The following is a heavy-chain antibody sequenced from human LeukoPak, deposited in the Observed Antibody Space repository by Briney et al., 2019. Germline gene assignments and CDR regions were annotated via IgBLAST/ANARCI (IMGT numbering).Heavy chain of an antibody. CDR2: INHSGST. D-gene: IGHD2-8*01. CDR3: ANGYCTNGVCYPYYYYYMDV. CDR1: GGSISSSSYY. Sequence: PSETLSLTCTVSGGSISSSSYYWSWIRQPPGKGLEWIGEINHSGSTNYNPSLKSRVTISVDTSKNQFSLKLSSVTAANTAVYYCANGYCTNGVCYPYYYYYMDVWGKGTTVTVSS. V-gene: IGHV4-39*07. J-gene: IGHJ6*03.